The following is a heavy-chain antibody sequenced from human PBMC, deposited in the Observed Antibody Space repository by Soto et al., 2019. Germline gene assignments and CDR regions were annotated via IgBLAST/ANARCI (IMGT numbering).Heavy chain of an antibody. J-gene: IGHJ4*02. D-gene: IGHD1-7*01. Sequence: XGSLILSSAASGFTFSSNARSWVRQAPGKGLEWVSAISANGQGIYYADSVRGRFTISRDNSKNTIFLHMDSLSAEDTAVYYCAKDRNYPRDQFHYWGQGTLVTVSS. CDR3: AKDRNYPRDQFHY. V-gene: IGHV3-23*01. CDR1: GFTFSSNA. CDR2: ISANGQGI.